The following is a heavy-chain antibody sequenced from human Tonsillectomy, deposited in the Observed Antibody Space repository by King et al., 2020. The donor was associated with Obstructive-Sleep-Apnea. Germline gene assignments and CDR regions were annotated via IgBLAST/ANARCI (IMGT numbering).Heavy chain of an antibody. V-gene: IGHV3-9*01. Sequence: QLVQSGGGLVQPGRSLRLSCAASGFTFDDYAMHWVRQAPGKGLEWVSGISWNSGSIGYADSVKGRFTISRDNAKNSLYLQMNSLRAEDTALYYCAKDTLTVTTNYYYGMDVWGQGTTVTVSS. CDR3: AKDTLTVTTNYYYGMDV. CDR1: GFTFDDYA. CDR2: ISWNSGSI. D-gene: IGHD4-17*01. J-gene: IGHJ6*02.